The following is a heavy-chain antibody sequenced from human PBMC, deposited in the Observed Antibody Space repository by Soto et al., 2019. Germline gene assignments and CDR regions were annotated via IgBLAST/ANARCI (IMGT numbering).Heavy chain of an antibody. Sequence: QVQLQESGPGLVKPSETLSLTCTVSGGSISSYYWSWIRQPPGKGLEWIGYIYYSGSPNYNPSLKRRVTISVDTSTNQCSLKLSSVTAADTAVYYCARVARGGGVDYWGQGTLVTVSS. CDR1: GGSISSYY. D-gene: IGHD3-16*01. CDR2: IYYSGSP. V-gene: IGHV4-59*01. CDR3: ARVARGGGVDY. J-gene: IGHJ4*02.